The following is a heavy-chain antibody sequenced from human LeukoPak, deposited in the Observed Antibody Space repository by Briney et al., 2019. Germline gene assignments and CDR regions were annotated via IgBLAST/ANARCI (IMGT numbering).Heavy chain of an antibody. CDR1: GGSFSGYY. Sequence: SETLSLTCAVYGGSFSGYYWSWIRQPPGKGLEWIGEINHSGSTNYNPSLKSRVTISVDTSKNQFSLKLSSVTAADTAVYYCAGRGDYWGQGTLVTVSS. V-gene: IGHV4-34*01. J-gene: IGHJ4*02. CDR3: AGRGDY. CDR2: INHSGST.